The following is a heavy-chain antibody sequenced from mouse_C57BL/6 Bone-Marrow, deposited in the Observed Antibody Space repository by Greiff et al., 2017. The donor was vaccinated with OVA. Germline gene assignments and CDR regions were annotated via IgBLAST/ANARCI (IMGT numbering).Heavy chain of an antibody. Sequence: VQLKESGPELVKPGASVKIPCKASGYTFTDYNMDWVKQSHGKSLEWIGDINPNNGGTIYNQKFKGKATLTVDKSSSTAYMELRSLTSEDTAVYYCARLLRYDYAMDYWGQGTSVTVSS. V-gene: IGHV1-18*01. CDR2: INPNNGGT. D-gene: IGHD1-1*01. CDR3: ARLLRYDYAMDY. CDR1: GYTFTDYN. J-gene: IGHJ4*01.